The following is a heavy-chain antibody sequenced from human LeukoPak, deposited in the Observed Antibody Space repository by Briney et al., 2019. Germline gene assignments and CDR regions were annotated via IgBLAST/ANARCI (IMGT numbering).Heavy chain of an antibody. CDR1: GGSISSYY. J-gene: IGHJ4*02. V-gene: IGHV4-4*07. D-gene: IGHD6-13*01. CDR2: IYTSGST. Sequence: PSETLSLTCTVSGGSISSYYWSWIRQPAGKGLEWIGRIYTSGSTNYNPSLKSRVTISVDKSKNQFSLKLSSVTAADTAVYYCARSGIAAADFDYWGQGTLVTVSS. CDR3: ARSGIAAADFDY.